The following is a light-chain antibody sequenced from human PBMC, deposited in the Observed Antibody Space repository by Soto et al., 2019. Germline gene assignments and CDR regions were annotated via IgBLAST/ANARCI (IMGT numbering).Light chain of an antibody. J-gene: IGKJ4*01. CDR1: RGIDTY. CDR2: DAS. Sequence: EIVLTQSPATLSLSPGERATLSCRASRGIDTYLAWYQQKRGQAPRLLIYDASNRTTGIPARFSGGGSGTDFTLSISRRETDYCSVYYFQQRSSWALTFGGGTKMEIK. V-gene: IGKV3-11*01. CDR3: QQRSSWALT.